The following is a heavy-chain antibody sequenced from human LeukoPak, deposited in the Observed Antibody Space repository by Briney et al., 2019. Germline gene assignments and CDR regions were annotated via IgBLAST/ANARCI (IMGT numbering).Heavy chain of an antibody. J-gene: IGHJ6*02. V-gene: IGHV3-30*04. CDR2: ISYDGTIQ. CDR1: GFTFSSYP. Sequence: GGSLRLSCAAAGFTFSSYPMHWVRQAPGKGLEWVAVISYDGTIQKYADSVKGRFTISRDNSKITVYLQMNSLKAEDTAVYYCAKELYNYGDYGAEGLDVGGQGTTVTVS. D-gene: IGHD4-17*01. CDR3: AKELYNYGDYGAEGLDV.